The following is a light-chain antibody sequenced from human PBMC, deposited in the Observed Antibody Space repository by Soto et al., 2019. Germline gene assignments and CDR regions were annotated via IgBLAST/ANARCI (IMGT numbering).Light chain of an antibody. V-gene: IGLV2-23*02. CDR3: CSYARSSLYV. CDR1: SSDVGNYNL. J-gene: IGLJ1*01. Sequence: QSALTQPASVSGSPGQSITISCTGTSSDVGNYNLVSWYQQHPGKAPKLMIYEISKRPSGVSNRVSGSKSDNTASLTIAGLQAEDETDSYFCSYARSSLYVFGTGTKLTVL. CDR2: EIS.